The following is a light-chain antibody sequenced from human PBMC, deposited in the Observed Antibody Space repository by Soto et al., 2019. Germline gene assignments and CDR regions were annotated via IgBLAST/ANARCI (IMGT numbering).Light chain of an antibody. J-gene: IGLJ1*01. CDR3: CSYATSSTFV. CDR1: SXDVGSYDY. Sequence: VLTQTASVSGSPGQSMTISCTGTSXDVGSYDYVSWYQHHAGKAPKLMIYEVSIRPSGVSNRFSASKSGNTASLTISGLQAEDEADYYCCSYATSSTFVFGTGTKVTVL. CDR2: EVS. V-gene: IGLV2-14*01.